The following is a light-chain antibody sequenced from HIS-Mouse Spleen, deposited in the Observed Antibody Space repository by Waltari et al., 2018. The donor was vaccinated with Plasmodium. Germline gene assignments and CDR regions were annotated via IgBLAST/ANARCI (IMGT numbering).Light chain of an antibody. CDR3: SSYAGSNNLV. CDR2: EVS. CDR1: SSDVGGYNY. V-gene: IGLV2-8*01. Sequence: PGQSITISCTGTSSDVGGYNYVSWYQQHPGKAPKLMIYEVSKRPSGVPDRFSGSKSGNTASLTVSGLQAEDEADYYCSSYAGSNNLVFGGGTKLTVL. J-gene: IGLJ2*01.